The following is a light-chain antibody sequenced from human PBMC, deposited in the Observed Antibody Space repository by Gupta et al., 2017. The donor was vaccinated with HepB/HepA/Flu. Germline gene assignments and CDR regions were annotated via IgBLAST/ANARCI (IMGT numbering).Light chain of an antibody. CDR3: ATWDDSLRGYV. J-gene: IGLJ1*01. V-gene: IGLV1-47*01. Sequence: QSVLTQPPSVSGTPGQGVPISCSGSRSSIGSNYVYWYQQLPGTAPKLLIYKNNQRPSGVPARFSGSKSGTSASLAISGLRSEDEADYYCATWDDSLRGYVFGTGTEVTVL. CDR1: RSSIGSNY. CDR2: KNN.